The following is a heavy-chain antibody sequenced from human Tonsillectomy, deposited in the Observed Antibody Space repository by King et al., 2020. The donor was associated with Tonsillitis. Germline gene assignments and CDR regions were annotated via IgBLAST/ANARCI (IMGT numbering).Heavy chain of an antibody. Sequence: VQLVESGAEVKKPGASGKVSCKASGYTFTSYYMHLVRQAPGQGLEWMGIINPSCGSTSYAQKFQGRVTMTRDTSTSTVYMELSSLRSEDTAVYYCARCVDIVEYYFDYWGQGTLVTVSS. V-gene: IGHV1-46*01. CDR2: INPSCGST. CDR1: GYTFTSYY. CDR3: ARCVDIVEYYFDY. J-gene: IGHJ4*02. D-gene: IGHD5-12*01.